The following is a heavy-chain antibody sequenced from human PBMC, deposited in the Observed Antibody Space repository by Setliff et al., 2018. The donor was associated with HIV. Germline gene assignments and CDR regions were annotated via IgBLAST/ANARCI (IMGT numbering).Heavy chain of an antibody. CDR1: GFSFSTYA. D-gene: IGHD3-16*02. CDR3: AKDIVAPGLFLDY. Sequence: GGSLRLSCAASGFSFSTYAMGWVRQAPGKGLEWVSTVGAVGSPKFYAESVKGRFTISKDNSKNTLYLQMTSLRDEDTAVYYCAKDIVAPGLFLDYWGQGTLVTVSS. V-gene: IGHV3-23*01. J-gene: IGHJ4*02. CDR2: VGAVGSPK.